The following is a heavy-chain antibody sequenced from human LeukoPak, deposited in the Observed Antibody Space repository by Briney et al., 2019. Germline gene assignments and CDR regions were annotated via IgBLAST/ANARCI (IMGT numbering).Heavy chain of an antibody. J-gene: IGHJ5*02. CDR1: GGSISSYY. Sequence: SETLSLTCTVSGGSISSYYWSWIRQPAGKGLEWIGRIYTSGSTNYNPSLKSRITMSVDTSKNQFSLKLSPVTAADTAVYYCARERIAAAGTLIWFDPWGQGTLVTVSS. D-gene: IGHD6-13*01. V-gene: IGHV4-4*07. CDR2: IYTSGST. CDR3: ARERIAAAGTLIWFDP.